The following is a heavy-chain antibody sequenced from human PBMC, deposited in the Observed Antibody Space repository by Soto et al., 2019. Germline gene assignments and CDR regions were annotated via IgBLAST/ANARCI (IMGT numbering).Heavy chain of an antibody. D-gene: IGHD2-15*01. CDR3: AKIVGGGSHHDAFDI. Sequence: EVQLLESGGGLVEPGGSLRLSCAASGFTFGSYAMTWVRQAPGKGLEWVSYTGGGGVSTYYADSVKGRFTSSRDDSKNTLYLQMNSLRAEDTALYYCAKIVGGGSHHDAFDIWGQGTMVTVSS. J-gene: IGHJ3*02. CDR2: TGGGGVST. V-gene: IGHV3-23*01. CDR1: GFTFGSYA.